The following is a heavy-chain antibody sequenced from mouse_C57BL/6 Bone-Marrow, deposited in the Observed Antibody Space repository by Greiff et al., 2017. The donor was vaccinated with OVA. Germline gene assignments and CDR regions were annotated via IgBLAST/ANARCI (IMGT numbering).Heavy chain of an antibody. D-gene: IGHD1-1*01. J-gene: IGHJ2*01. CDR3: ALLLGLYY. V-gene: IGHV1-59*01. Sequence: VQLQQPGAELVRPGTSVKLSCKASGYTFTSYWMHWVKQSPGQGLEWIGVIDPSDSYTNYNQKFKGKATLTVDTSSSTAYMRLSSLTSEDAAVYYCALLLGLYYWGQGTTLTVSS. CDR2: IDPSDSYT. CDR1: GYTFTSYW.